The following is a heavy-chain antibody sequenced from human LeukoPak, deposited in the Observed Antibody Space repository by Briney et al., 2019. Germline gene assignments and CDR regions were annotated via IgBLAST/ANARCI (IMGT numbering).Heavy chain of an antibody. J-gene: IGHJ4*02. CDR2: INHSGST. CDR3: ARGSSSWSSQYYDS. CDR1: GGSFSGYY. D-gene: IGHD6-13*01. V-gene: IGHV4-34*01. Sequence: SETLSLTCAVYGGSFSGYYWSWIRQPPGKGLEWIGEINHSGSTNYNPSLKSRVTISVDTSKNQFSLKLSSVTAADTAVYYCARGSSSWSSQYYDSWGQGTLVTVSS.